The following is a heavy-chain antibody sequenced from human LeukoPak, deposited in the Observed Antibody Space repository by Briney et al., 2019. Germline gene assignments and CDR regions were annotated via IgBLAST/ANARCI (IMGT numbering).Heavy chain of an antibody. D-gene: IGHD2-2*01. CDR2: INPNSGDT. V-gene: IGHV1-2*06. Sequence: ASVKVFCKASGYTFTGYYIHWVRQAPGQGLEWMGRINPNSGDTNSAQKFQGRVTMTRDTSISTAYMELSRLRSDDTAVYYCARATAASYEYWGQGTLVTVSS. CDR1: GYTFTGYY. CDR3: ARATAASYEY. J-gene: IGHJ4*02.